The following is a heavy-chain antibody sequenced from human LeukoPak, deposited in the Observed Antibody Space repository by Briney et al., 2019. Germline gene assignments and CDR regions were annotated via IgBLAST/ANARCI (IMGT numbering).Heavy chain of an antibody. D-gene: IGHD6-6*01. J-gene: IGHJ6*03. CDR2: IIPIFGTA. Sequence: GASVKVSCKASGGTFSSYAISWVRQAPGQGLEWMGGIIPIFGTANYAQKFQGRVTITADESTSTAYMELSSLRSEDTAVYYCARSSEYSSSSGGYYYYMDVWGKGTTVTVSS. V-gene: IGHV1-69*13. CDR1: GGTFSSYA. CDR3: ARSSEYSSSSGGYYYYMDV.